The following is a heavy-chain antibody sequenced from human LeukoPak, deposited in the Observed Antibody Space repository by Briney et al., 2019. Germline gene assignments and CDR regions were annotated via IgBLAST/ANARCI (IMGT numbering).Heavy chain of an antibody. J-gene: IGHJ4*02. V-gene: IGHV3-21*01. Sequence: AGSLRLSCAASGFTFSSYSMNWVRQAPGKGLEWVSSISSSSSYIYYADSVKGRFTISRDNAKNSLYLQMNSLRAEDTAVYYCARDTPPIVVVPAVDYWGQGTLVTVSS. CDR3: ARDTPPIVVVPAVDY. CDR2: ISSSSSYI. CDR1: GFTFSSYS. D-gene: IGHD2-2*01.